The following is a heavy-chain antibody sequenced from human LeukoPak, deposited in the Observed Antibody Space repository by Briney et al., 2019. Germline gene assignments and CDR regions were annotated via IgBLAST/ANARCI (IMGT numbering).Heavy chain of an antibody. CDR3: ASIRYSSSSYWFDP. D-gene: IGHD6-6*01. V-gene: IGHV4-4*07. CDR1: GGSISSYY. J-gene: IGHJ5*02. CDR2: IYTSGST. Sequence: SETLSLTXTVSGGSISSYYWSWIRQPAGKGLEWIGRIYTSGSTNYNPSLKSRVTMSVDTSKNQFSLKLSSVPAADTAVYYCASIRYSSSSYWFDPWGQGTLVTVSS.